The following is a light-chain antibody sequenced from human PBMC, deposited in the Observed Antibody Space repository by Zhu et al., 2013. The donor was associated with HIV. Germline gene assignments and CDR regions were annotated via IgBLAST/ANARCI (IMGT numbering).Light chain of an antibody. Sequence: NFMLTQPHSVSESPGKTVTISCTRTSGNIASNYVQWYQQRPGSPPTTIIYEDYQRPSGVPDRFSASIDSSSNSASLTISGLQPEDEADYYCQSYDTWQNVFGTGSKVTVL. CDR3: QSYDTWQNV. V-gene: IGLV6-57*01. CDR1: SGNIASNY. CDR2: EDY. J-gene: IGLJ1*01.